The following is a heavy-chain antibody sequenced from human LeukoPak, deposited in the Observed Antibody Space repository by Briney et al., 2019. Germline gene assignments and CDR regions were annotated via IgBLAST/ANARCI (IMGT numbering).Heavy chain of an antibody. V-gene: IGHV3-33*01. Sequence: PGGSLRLSCAASGLTFSSHGMHWVRQAPGNGLEWVAVMWDDESNKYYADSVKGRFTISRDNSKNILYLQMNNLGAEDTAVHYCTRGRGGTYPPGIYWGQGTLVTVSS. CDR1: GLTFSSHG. J-gene: IGHJ4*02. D-gene: IGHD1-26*01. CDR2: MWDDESNK. CDR3: TRGRGGTYPPGIY.